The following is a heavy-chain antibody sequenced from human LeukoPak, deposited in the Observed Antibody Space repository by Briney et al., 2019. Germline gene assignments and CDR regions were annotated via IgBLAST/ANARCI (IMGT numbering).Heavy chain of an antibody. CDR2: ISSSSSTI. CDR3: VNHPPGWGLPTKYFDY. J-gene: IGHJ4*02. V-gene: IGHV3-48*01. Sequence: PGGSLRLSCAASGFTFSSYSMNWVRQAPGKGLEWVSYISSSSSTIYYADSVKGRFTISRDNAKNSLYLQMNSLRAEDTAVYYCVNHPPGWGLPTKYFDYWGQGTLVTVSS. D-gene: IGHD1-26*01. CDR1: GFTFSSYS.